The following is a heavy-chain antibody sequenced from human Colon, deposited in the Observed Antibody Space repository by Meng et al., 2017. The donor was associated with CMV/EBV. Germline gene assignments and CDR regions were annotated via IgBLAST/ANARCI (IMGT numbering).Heavy chain of an antibody. D-gene: IGHD1-26*01. Sequence: GGSLRLSCAASGFTFTSFAMSWVRQAPGKGLEWFASISPSGGPNYADSVKGRLTISRDISTNTTFLLLSDLRADDTAIYYCAKALGFLGWGSSHDPFDIWGQGTMVTVSS. CDR2: ISPSGGP. CDR1: GFTFTSFA. J-gene: IGHJ3*02. V-gene: IGHV3-23*01. CDR3: AKALGFLGWGSSHDPFDI.